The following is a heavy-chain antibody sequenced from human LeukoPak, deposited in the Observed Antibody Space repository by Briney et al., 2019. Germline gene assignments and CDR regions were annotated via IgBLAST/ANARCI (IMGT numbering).Heavy chain of an antibody. CDR2: INHSGST. CDR1: GGSFSGYY. V-gene: IGHV4-34*01. Sequence: RASETLSLTCAVYGGSFSGYYWSWIRQPPGKGLEWIGEINHSGSTNYNPSLKSRVTISVDTSKNQFSLKLSSVTAADTAVYYCARDPVLHSTSGGYYYEGQRYYG. D-gene: IGHD3-22*01. J-gene: IGHJ6*01. CDR3: ARDPVLHSTSGGYYYEGQRYYG.